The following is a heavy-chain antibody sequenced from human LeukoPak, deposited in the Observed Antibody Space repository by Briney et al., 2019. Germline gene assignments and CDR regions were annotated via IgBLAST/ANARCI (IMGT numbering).Heavy chain of an antibody. J-gene: IGHJ6*02. V-gene: IGHV1-69*13. CDR2: IIPIFGTA. D-gene: IGHD6-6*01. CDR1: GGTFSSYA. Sequence: SVKVSCKASGGTFSSYAISWVRQAPGQGLEWMGGIIPIFGTANYAQKFRGRVTITADESTSTAYMELSSLRSEDTAVYYCSSSSVLYYYYGMDVWGQGTTVTVSS. CDR3: SSSSVLYYYYGMDV.